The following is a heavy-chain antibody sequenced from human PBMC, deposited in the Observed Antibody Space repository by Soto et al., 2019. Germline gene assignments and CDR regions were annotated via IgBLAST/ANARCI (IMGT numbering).Heavy chain of an antibody. J-gene: IGHJ6*02. V-gene: IGHV5-51*01. CDR2: IYPGDSDT. Sequence: PGESLKISCKGSGYTFTNYWIGWVRQMPGKGLEWMGIIYPGDSDTKHNPSFQGQVTISADKSITTTYLQWSSLKASDTAIYYCAASIFYYGMDVWGRGTTVTVSS. CDR3: AASIFYYGMDV. CDR1: GYTFTNYW.